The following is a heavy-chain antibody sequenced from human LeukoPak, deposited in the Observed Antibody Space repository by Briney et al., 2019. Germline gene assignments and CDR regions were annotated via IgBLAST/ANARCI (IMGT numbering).Heavy chain of an antibody. CDR3: ARDNSVGDTAWWFDP. CDR1: GYTFTSYH. J-gene: IGHJ5*02. CDR2: INPSGGST. V-gene: IGHV1-46*01. D-gene: IGHD1-26*01. Sequence: GASVKVSCKASGYTFTSYHMHWVRQAPGQGLQWMGIINPSGGSTSYAQKFQGRVTMTRDMSTSTDYMELSSLRFDDTAVYYCARDNSVGDTAWWFDPWGQGTLVTVSS.